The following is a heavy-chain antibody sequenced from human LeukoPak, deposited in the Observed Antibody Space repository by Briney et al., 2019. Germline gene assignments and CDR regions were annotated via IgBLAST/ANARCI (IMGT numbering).Heavy chain of an antibody. V-gene: IGHV3-74*01. D-gene: IGHD3-3*01. CDR1: RFTFSTYW. CDR3: ASLDGYDFWSGYHDY. Sequence: PGGSLRLSCAASRFTFSTYWMHWVRQAPGKGLVWVSRINSDGSSTGYADSVKGRFTISRDNAKNTLYLQMNSLRAEDTAVYYCASLDGYDFWSGYHDYWGQGTLVTVSS. CDR2: INSDGSST. J-gene: IGHJ4*02.